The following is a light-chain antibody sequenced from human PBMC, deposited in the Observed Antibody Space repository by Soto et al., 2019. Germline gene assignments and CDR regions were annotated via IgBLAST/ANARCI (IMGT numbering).Light chain of an antibody. CDR2: KAS. V-gene: IGKV1-39*01. CDR3: QQDYKFLT. Sequence: DIQMTQSPSSLSASVGDRVTITCRASQSISSYLNWYQQKPGKAPKLLIYKASTLKSGVPSRFSGSGSGTEFTLTISSLQPEDFAVYYCQQDYKFLTFGGGTKVDI. J-gene: IGKJ4*01. CDR1: QSISSY.